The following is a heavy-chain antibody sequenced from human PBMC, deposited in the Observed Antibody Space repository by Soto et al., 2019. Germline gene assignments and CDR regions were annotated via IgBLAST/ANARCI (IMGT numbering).Heavy chain of an antibody. CDR3: ASTYYDSSGYFGY. CDR2: IWYDGSNK. V-gene: IGHV3-33*01. D-gene: IGHD3-22*01. Sequence: GGSLRLSCAASGFTFSSYGMHWVRQAPGKGLEWVAVIWYDGSNKYYADSVKGRFTISRDNSKNTLYLQMNSLRAEDTAVYYCASTYYDSSGYFGYWGQGTLVTVSS. CDR1: GFTFSSYG. J-gene: IGHJ4*02.